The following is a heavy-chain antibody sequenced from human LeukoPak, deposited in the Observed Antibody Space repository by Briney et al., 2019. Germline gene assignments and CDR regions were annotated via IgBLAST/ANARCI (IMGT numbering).Heavy chain of an antibody. J-gene: IGHJ6*02. CDR1: GGSFSGYY. CDR2: INHSGSP. Sequence: SETLSLTCAVYGGSFSGYYWSWIRQPPGKGLEWIGEINHSGSPNYNPSLKSRVTISVDTSKNQFSLKVSSVTAADTAVYHCARAGHYFGGDRSQRYGMDVWGQGTTVTDSS. D-gene: IGHD2-21*02. V-gene: IGHV4-34*01. CDR3: ARAGHYFGGDRSQRYGMDV.